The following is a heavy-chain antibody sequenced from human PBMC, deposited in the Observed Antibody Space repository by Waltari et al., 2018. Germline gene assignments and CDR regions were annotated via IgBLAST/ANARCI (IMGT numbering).Heavy chain of an antibody. D-gene: IGHD6-19*01. V-gene: IGHV4-39*07. CDR1: GGSISSSSYY. J-gene: IGHJ6*02. CDR2: IYYSGST. CDR3: ARDENGIAVVGMDV. Sequence: QLQLQESGPGLVKPSETLSLTCTVSGGSISSSSYYWGWIRQPPGKGLELIGSIYYSGSTNYNPSLKSRVTISVDTSKNHFSLKLSSVTAADTAVYYCARDENGIAVVGMDVWGQGTTVTVSS.